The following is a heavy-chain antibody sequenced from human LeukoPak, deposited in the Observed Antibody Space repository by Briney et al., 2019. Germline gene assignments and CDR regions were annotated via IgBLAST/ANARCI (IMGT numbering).Heavy chain of an antibody. D-gene: IGHD3-22*01. CDR2: IQDDGAMT. CDR1: GFTFNTYP. J-gene: IGHJ4*02. V-gene: IGHV3-30*02. CDR3: ATQTITLVVVISPFDY. Sequence: GGSLRLSCAASGFTFNTYPMHWVRQAPGKGLEWVALIQDDGAMTNYADSVRGRFAISRDNSRSTVYLQMNSLKPDDTAVYYCATQTITLVVVISPFDYWGQGALVTVSS.